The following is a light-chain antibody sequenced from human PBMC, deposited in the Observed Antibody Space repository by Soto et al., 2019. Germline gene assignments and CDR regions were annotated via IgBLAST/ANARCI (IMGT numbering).Light chain of an antibody. CDR3: QTWGTGIRV. V-gene: IGLV4-69*01. Sequence: QLVLTQSPSASASLGASVKLTCTLSSGHSSYAIAWHHQQPKKGPQYLMKLNSDGSHSKGDGIPDRFSGSSSGAERYLTLSNLQSEDGADYYCQTWGTGIRVFGGGTKLTVL. CDR1: SGHSSYA. J-gene: IGLJ3*02. CDR2: LNSDGSH.